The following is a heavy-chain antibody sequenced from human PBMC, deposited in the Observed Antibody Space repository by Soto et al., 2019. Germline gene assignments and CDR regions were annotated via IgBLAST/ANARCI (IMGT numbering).Heavy chain of an antibody. J-gene: IGHJ4*02. V-gene: IGHV3-74*01. CDR1: GFPFSAYS. CDR3: ARVNPGYSYVNY. CDR2: INSDGSTT. D-gene: IGHD5-18*01. Sequence: GGSLRLSCAASGFPFSAYSINWVRQAPGKGLEWVSSINSDGSTTSYADSVKGRFTISRDNAKNTLYLQMNSLRAEDTAVYYCARVNPGYSYVNYWGQGTLVTVSS.